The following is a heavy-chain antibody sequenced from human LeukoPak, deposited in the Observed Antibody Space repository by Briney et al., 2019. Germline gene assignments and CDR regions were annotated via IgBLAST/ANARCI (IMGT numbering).Heavy chain of an antibody. D-gene: IGHD5-24*01. V-gene: IGHV4-31*03. Sequence: SQTLSLTCTVSGGSISSGGYYWSWIRQHPGKGLEWIGYTYYSESTYYNPSLKSRVTISVDTSKNQFSLKLSSVTAADTAVYYCARDQGDGYNYGWFDPWGQGTLVTVSS. J-gene: IGHJ5*02. CDR1: GGSISSGGYY. CDR3: ARDQGDGYNYGWFDP. CDR2: TYYSEST.